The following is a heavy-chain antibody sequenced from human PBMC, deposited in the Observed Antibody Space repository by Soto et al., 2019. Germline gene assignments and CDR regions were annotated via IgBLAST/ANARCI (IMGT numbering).Heavy chain of an antibody. CDR3: AKVLRFTEWPNDGFDF. CDR2: ITGSGKT. D-gene: IGHD3-3*01. V-gene: IGHV3-23*01. Sequence: EVQLLQSGGGLVQPGGSLRLSCAASGFAFSNFAMNWVRQTPTKGLEWVSGITGSGKTYYADSVKGRFTISRDNFKNTQKLQMDSLRAEDTALYYCAKVLRFTEWPNDGFDFWGQGTVVTVSS. J-gene: IGHJ3*01. CDR1: GFAFSNFA.